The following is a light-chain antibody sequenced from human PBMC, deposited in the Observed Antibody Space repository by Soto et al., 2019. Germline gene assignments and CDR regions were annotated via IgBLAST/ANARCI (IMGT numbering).Light chain of an antibody. V-gene: IGLV8-61*01. Sequence: QTVVTQEPSFSVSTGKTVTLTCGLSSGSVSTSYYPSWYQQTPGQAPRTLIYSTNTRSSGVPDRFSGSILGNKAALTITGAQADDASDYYCVLYMGSGPRVFGGGTKVTVL. CDR3: VLYMGSGPRV. J-gene: IGLJ3*02. CDR2: STN. CDR1: SGSVSTSYY.